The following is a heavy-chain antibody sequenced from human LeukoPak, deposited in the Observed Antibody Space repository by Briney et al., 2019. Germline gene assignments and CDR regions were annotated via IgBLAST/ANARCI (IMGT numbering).Heavy chain of an antibody. J-gene: IGHJ3*02. V-gene: IGHV1-2*02. Sequence: ASVKVSCKASGYTFTGYYMHWVRQAPGQGLEWMGWINPNSGGTNYAQKFQGRVTMTGDTSISTAYMELSRLRSDDTAVYYCARDLIAVAGTYDAFDIWGQGTMVTVSS. CDR2: INPNSGGT. D-gene: IGHD6-19*01. CDR3: ARDLIAVAGTYDAFDI. CDR1: GYTFTGYY.